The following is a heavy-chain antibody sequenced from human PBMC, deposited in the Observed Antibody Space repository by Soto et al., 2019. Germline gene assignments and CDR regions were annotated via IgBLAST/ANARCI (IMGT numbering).Heavy chain of an antibody. CDR3: ARYCSGGSCSRSGVDY. J-gene: IGHJ4*02. CDR2: IYYSGST. CDR1: GGSISSGGYY. Sequence: SETLSLTCTVSGGSISSGGYYWSWIRQHPGKGLEWIGYIYYSGSTYYNPSLKSRVTISVDTSKNQFSLKLSSVTAADTAVYYCARYCSGGSCSRSGVDYWGRGTLVTVSS. V-gene: IGHV4-31*03. D-gene: IGHD2-15*01.